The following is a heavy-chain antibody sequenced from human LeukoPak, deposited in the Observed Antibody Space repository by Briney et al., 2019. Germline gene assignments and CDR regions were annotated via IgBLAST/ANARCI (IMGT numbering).Heavy chain of an antibody. CDR1: GYTFTGYY. CDR3: ARGYYDSGDYEYFQH. CDR2: INPNSGGT. Sequence: ASVKVSCKASGYTFTGYYMHWVRQAPGQGLEWMGWINPNSGGTNYQGRVTMTRDTSINTAYMELSRLRSDDTAVYYCARGYYDSGDYEYFQHWGQGTLVTVSP. J-gene: IGHJ1*01. D-gene: IGHD3-22*01. V-gene: IGHV1-2*02.